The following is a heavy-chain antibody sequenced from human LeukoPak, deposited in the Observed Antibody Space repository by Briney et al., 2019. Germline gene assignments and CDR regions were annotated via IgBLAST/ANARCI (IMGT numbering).Heavy chain of an antibody. D-gene: IGHD6-19*01. CDR3: ARGPPGIAVAEDY. V-gene: IGHV1-8*01. CDR1: GYTYTSYD. J-gene: IGHJ4*02. CDR2: MNPNSGNT. Sequence: ASVKVSLKASGYTYTSYDCNWVRQATRQGLEWVGWMNPNSGNTGYAQKFQGRVTMTRKTSISTAYMELSSLRSEDTAVYYCARGPPGIAVAEDYWGQGTLVTVSS.